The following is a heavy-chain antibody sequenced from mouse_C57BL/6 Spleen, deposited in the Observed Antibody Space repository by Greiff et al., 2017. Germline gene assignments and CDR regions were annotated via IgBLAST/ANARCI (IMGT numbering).Heavy chain of an antibody. D-gene: IGHD1-1*01. J-gene: IGHJ2*01. CDR1: GYTFTSYW. Sequence: VQLQQPGAELVMPGASVKLSCKASGYTFTSYWMHWVKQRPGQGLEWIGEIDPSDSYTNYNQKFKGKSTLTVDTSSSTAYMQLSSLTSEDSAVYYCARWRNYYGSSYYFDCWGQGTTLTVSS. CDR3: ARWRNYYGSSYYFDC. CDR2: IDPSDSYT. V-gene: IGHV1-69*01.